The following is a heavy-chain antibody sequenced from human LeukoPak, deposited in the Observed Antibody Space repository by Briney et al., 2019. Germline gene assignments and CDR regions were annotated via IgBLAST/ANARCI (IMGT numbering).Heavy chain of an antibody. D-gene: IGHD3-22*01. CDR3: ARERTTMIYYYYMDV. CDR2: INHGGST. V-gene: IGHV4-34*01. Sequence: SETLSLTCAVYGGSFSGYYWSWIRQPPGKGLEWIGEINHGGSTNYNPSLKSRVTISVDTSKNQFSLKLSSVTAADTAVYYCARERTTMIYYYYMDVWGKGTTVTVSS. J-gene: IGHJ6*03. CDR1: GGSFSGYY.